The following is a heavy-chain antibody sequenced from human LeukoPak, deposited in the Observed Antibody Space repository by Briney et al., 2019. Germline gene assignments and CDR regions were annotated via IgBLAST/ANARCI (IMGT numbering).Heavy chain of an antibody. J-gene: IGHJ6*03. CDR2: ISGSGGST. D-gene: IGHD2/OR15-2a*01. V-gene: IGHV3-23*01. CDR1: GFTFSSYG. Sequence: GGSLRLSCAASGFTFSSYGMSWVRQAPGKGLEWVSAISGSGGSTYYADSVKGRFTISRDNSKNTLYLQMNSLRAEDTAVYYCAKCNNSYYYYMDVWGKGTTVTISS. CDR3: AKCNNSYYYYMDV.